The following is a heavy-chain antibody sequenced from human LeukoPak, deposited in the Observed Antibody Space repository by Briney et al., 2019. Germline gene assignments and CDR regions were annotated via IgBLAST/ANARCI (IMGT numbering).Heavy chain of an antibody. Sequence: ASVKVSCKASGYTFSNYDISWVRQATGQRLEWMGWMSPHSGETNYGKKFQGRVSITRDTSLSTAYMELSGLRSGDTAVYYCARAPFYLHSSAWDWGQGTLVTVSS. CDR2: MSPHSGET. CDR3: ARAPFYLHSSAWD. D-gene: IGHD3-22*01. J-gene: IGHJ4*02. V-gene: IGHV1-8*03. CDR1: GYTFSNYD.